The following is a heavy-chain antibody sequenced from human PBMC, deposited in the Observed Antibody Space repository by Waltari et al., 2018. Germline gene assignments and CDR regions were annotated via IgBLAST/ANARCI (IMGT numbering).Heavy chain of an antibody. V-gene: IGHV3-7*03. CDR1: GFSVGSYS. CDR3: ARWRGLQSEFDS. D-gene: IGHD5-12*01. CDR2: ILHDASII. J-gene: IGHJ4*02. Sequence: EVKLVESGGGLVQPGGSLRLSCAGSGFSVGSYSMAWVRQAPGKGLEWVANILHDASIIEYVDSVKGRFTISRDNAKSSLDLQMNGLRAEDTAMYYCARWRGLQSEFDSWGLGTMVTVSS.